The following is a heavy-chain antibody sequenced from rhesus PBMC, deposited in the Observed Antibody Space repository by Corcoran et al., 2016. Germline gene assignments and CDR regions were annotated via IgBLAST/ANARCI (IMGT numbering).Heavy chain of an antibody. CDR2: IYGSGSST. CDR3: ARAPTGNLDFDY. D-gene: IGHD4-17*01. V-gene: IGHV4-169*01. CDR1: GGSISSSY. J-gene: IGHJ4*01. Sequence: QLQLQESGPGLVKTSETLSVTCAVSGGSISSSYWSCIRQAPGKGLKWIGYIYGSGSSTNYNPSLKSRVTLSVDTAKNQLALKLSSVTAADTAVYYCARAPTGNLDFDYWGQGILVTVSS.